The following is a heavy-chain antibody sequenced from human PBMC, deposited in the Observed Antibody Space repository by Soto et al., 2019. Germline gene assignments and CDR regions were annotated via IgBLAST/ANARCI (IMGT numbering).Heavy chain of an antibody. D-gene: IGHD6-19*01. CDR1: GFTFSTYE. CDR2: ISSSSNAI. V-gene: IGHV3-48*03. J-gene: IGHJ4*02. CDR3: ARGGSSGWFFLDY. Sequence: GGSLRLSCAASGFTFSTYEMYWVRQAPGKGLEWVSYISSSSNAIYYGDSVKGRFTISRDNAKNSLHLRMSSLRAEDTAIYYCARGGSSGWFFLDYWGQGALVTVSS.